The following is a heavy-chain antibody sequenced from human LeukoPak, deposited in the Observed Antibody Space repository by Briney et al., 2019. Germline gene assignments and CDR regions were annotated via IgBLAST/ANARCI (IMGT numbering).Heavy chain of an antibody. CDR2: FNPEVGEA. V-gene: IGHV1-24*01. Sequence: ASVKVSCKFSGYTLTELSMNWVRQAPGKGLEWMGGFNPEVGEAIYAQKFQGRVTMTEDTSTDPAYMELSSLRSEDTAVYYCATVLCSSTSCYLGAFDIWGQGTMVTVS. CDR3: ATVLCSSTSCYLGAFDI. J-gene: IGHJ3*02. D-gene: IGHD2-2*01. CDR1: GYTLTELS.